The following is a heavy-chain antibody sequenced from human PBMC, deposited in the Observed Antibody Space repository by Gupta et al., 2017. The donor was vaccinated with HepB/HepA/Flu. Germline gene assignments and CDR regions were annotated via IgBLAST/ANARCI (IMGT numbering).Heavy chain of an antibody. D-gene: IGHD5-18*01. J-gene: IGHJ4*01. CDR2: ITYDGSNK. CDR1: GLTFSSYG. Sequence: QVQPVASGGGVVQPGRSPILPCAASGLTFSSYGMHWVRQAQGKGPGWGAVITYDGSNKYSADSGKCRFTISRDNSKNTLHLQMKRLRAEDKAVYYCAKDGSRSGYSYGFHDGGHGPLVTVSS. CDR3: AKDGSRSGYSYGFHD. V-gene: IGHV3-30*18.